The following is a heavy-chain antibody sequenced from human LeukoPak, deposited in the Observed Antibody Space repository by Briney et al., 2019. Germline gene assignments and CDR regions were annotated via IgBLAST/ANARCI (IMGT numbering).Heavy chain of an antibody. CDR2: IWYDGSNK. Sequence: GGSLRLSCAASGFTFSSDGMHWVRQAPGKGLEWVAVIWYDGSNKYYADSVKGRFTISRDNSKNTLYLQMNSLRAEDTAVYYCARSYDSSGYLIGLNWGQGTLVTVSS. D-gene: IGHD3-22*01. J-gene: IGHJ4*02. V-gene: IGHV3-33*01. CDR1: GFTFSSDG. CDR3: ARSYDSSGYLIGLN.